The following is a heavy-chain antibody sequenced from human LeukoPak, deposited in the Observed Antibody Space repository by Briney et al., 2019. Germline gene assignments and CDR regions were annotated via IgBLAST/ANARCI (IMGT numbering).Heavy chain of an antibody. CDR1: GFNSEDHA. J-gene: IGHJ4*02. D-gene: IGHD5-24*01. Sequence: GGSLRLSCVVSGFNSEDHAMHWVRQAPGKGLEWVSGIYWSSSGTGYADSVKGRFTVSRDSAKNSLYLQMNSLRAEDTAVYYCARGRRDGYNFDYWGQGTLVTVSS. CDR3: ARGRRDGYNFDY. CDR2: IYWSSSGT. V-gene: IGHV3-9*02.